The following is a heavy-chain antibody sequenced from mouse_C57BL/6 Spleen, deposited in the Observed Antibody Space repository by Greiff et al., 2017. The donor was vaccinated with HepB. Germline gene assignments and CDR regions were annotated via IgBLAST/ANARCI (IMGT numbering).Heavy chain of an antibody. CDR1: GYTFTSYW. CDR2: IHPSDSDT. J-gene: IGHJ2*01. V-gene: IGHV1-74*01. D-gene: IGHD1-1*01. CDR3: AIGDSYGSFDY. Sequence: QVQLQQPGAELVKPGASVKVSCKASGYTFTSYWMHWVKQRPGQGLEWIGRIHPSDSDTNYNQKFKGKATLTVDKSSSTAYMQISSLTSEDSAVYYCAIGDSYGSFDYWGQGTTLTVSS.